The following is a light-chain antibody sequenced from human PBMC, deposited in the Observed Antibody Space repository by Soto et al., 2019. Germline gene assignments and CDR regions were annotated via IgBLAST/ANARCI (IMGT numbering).Light chain of an antibody. CDR2: GAS. Sequence: EIVLTQSPGTLSLSPGERATLSCRASQGVSGSYVAWYQQKPGQAPRLLIYGASGRATGIPDRFSGSGSGTDFTLTISRLEPEDLAVYYCQQYGSSPLTFGGGTKVDIK. CDR3: QQYGSSPLT. V-gene: IGKV3-20*01. CDR1: QGVSGSY. J-gene: IGKJ4*01.